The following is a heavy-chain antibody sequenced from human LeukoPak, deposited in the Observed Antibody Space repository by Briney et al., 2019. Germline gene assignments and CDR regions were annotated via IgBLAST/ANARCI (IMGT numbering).Heavy chain of an antibody. CDR2: LYHTGAV. Sequence: SETLSLTCTVSGVSITGDSYYWAWIRQPPGKKLEWIGSLYHTGAVHYNPSLKSRVTISEDTPKNQFSLKLTSVTAADTAMYYCARHGGFTPPDYWAREPWSPSPQ. D-gene: IGHD3-3*01. CDR3: ARHGGFTPPDY. V-gene: IGHV4-39*01. CDR1: GVSITGDSYY. J-gene: IGHJ4*02.